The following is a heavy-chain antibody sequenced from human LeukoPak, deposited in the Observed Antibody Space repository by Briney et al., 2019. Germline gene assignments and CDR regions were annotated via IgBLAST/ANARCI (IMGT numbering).Heavy chain of an antibody. J-gene: IGHJ5*02. Sequence: PSETLSLTCAVSGYSISSSYYWGWIRPPPGKGLEWIGSIYHSGSTYYNPSLKSRVTISVDTSKNQFSLRLSSVTAAATAVYYCARGVAVAANWFDPWGQGTLVTVSS. CDR3: ARGVAVAANWFDP. D-gene: IGHD6-19*01. CDR1: GYSISSSYY. V-gene: IGHV4-38-2*01. CDR2: IYHSGST.